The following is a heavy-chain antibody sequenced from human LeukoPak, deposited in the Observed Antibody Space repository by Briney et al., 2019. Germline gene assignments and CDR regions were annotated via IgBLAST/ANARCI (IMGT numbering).Heavy chain of an antibody. CDR3: ARDADGYED. CDR1: GFTFSRAW. Sequence: GGSLRLSCAAPGFTFSRAWMSWVRQAPGKGLEWVANIKEDGSEDYYADSVKGRFAISKDNAKNSLYLQMNNLRAEDTAMYYCARDADGYEDWGQGTLVIVSS. J-gene: IGHJ4*02. CDR2: IKEDGSED. V-gene: IGHV3-7*01. D-gene: IGHD5-24*01.